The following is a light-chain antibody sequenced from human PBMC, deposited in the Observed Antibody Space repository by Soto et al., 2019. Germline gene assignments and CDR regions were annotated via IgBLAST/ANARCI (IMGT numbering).Light chain of an antibody. CDR3: QHYNSYPYT. V-gene: IGKV1-5*03. J-gene: IGKJ2*01. CDR1: QSISSW. Sequence: DIPMTQSPSTLSASVGDRVIITCRASQSISSWLAWYQQKPGKAPKLLIYKASSLERGVPSRFSGSASGTEFTLTISSLQSDDFATYYCQHYNSYPYTFGQGAKLAIK. CDR2: KAS.